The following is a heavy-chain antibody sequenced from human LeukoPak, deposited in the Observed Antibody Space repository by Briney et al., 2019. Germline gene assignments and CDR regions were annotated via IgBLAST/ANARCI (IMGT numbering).Heavy chain of an antibody. CDR1: GFTFSDYY. D-gene: IGHD4-23*01. V-gene: IGHV3-11*01. CDR2: ISSSGSTI. J-gene: IGHJ5*02. CDR3: AKGSAPTVVTPGGDWFDP. Sequence: GGSLRLSCAASGFTFSDYYMSWIRQAPGKGLEWVSYISSSGSTIYYADSVKGRFTISRDNAKNSLYLQMNSLRAEDTAVYYCAKGSAPTVVTPGGDWFDPWGQGTLVTVSS.